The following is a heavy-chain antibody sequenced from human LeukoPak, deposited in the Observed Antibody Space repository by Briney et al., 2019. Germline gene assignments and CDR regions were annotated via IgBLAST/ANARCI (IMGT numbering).Heavy chain of an antibody. CDR2: IWYDGRDK. Sequence: GGSLRLSCAASGFTFSGCGMHWVRQAPGKGLEWVAFIWYDGRDKYYADSVKGQFTISKDNSKNTLYLQMNSLRAEDTAVYYCAKDPYSYGSYFDYWGQGTLVTVSS. D-gene: IGHD5-18*01. CDR1: GFTFSGCG. CDR3: AKDPYSYGSYFDY. J-gene: IGHJ4*02. V-gene: IGHV3-30*02.